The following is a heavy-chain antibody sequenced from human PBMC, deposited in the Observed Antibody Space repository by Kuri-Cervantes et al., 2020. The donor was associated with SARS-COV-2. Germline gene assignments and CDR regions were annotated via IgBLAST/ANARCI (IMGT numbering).Heavy chain of an antibody. V-gene: IGHV3-49*04. J-gene: IGHJ4*02. CDR1: GFSFSSYS. D-gene: IGHD5/OR15-5a*01. Sequence: GGTLRLTCAASGFSFSSYSMIWVRQAPGKGLEWVGFISSKAYDGTTEYAASVKCRFTITRDDSKSIAYLQVNSLETEDTAVCYCTSGLPPIYYWGQGTLVTVSS. CDR2: ISSKAYDGTT. CDR3: TSGLPPIYY.